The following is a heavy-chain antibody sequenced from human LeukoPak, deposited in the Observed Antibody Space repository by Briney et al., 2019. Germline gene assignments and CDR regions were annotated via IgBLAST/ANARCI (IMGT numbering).Heavy chain of an antibody. CDR3: ARVAVVVAEFDY. V-gene: IGHV1-18*01. D-gene: IGHD2-15*01. CDR2: ISAYNGNT. CDR1: GYTFTSYG. Sequence: ASVKVSCKASGYTFTSYGISWVRQAPGQGLEWMGWISAYNGNTNYAQKLQGRVTITADESTSTAYMELSSLRSEDTAVYYCARVAVVVAEFDYWGQGTLVTVSS. J-gene: IGHJ4*02.